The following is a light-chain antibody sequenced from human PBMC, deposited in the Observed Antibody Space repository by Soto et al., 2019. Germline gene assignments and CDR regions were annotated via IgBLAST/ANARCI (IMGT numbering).Light chain of an antibody. CDR1: QTISSNY. J-gene: IGKJ1*01. CDR2: GTC. V-gene: IGKV3-20*01. Sequence: EIVLTQSPGTLSVSPGERATLSCRASQTISSNYLAWDQQKPGQAPSLLIYGTCSRDTGIPDRFSGSGSGTDFTLTISRLEPEDSAIYYCQQYVSWTFGQGTKVEI. CDR3: QQYVSWT.